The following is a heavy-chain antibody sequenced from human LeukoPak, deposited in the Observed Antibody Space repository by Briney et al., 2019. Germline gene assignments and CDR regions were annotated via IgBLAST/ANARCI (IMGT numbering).Heavy chain of an antibody. CDR1: GFTFSSYA. V-gene: IGHV3-23*01. D-gene: IGHD2-2*01. CDR2: ISGSGGST. J-gene: IGHJ4*02. Sequence: GGSLRLSCAASGFTFSSYAMSWVRQAPGKGLEWVSAISGSGGSTYYADSVKGRFTISRDNSKNTLYLQMNSLRAEDTAVYYCAKVGLYCSSTSCYDYWGQGTLDTVSS. CDR3: AKVGLYCSSTSCYDY.